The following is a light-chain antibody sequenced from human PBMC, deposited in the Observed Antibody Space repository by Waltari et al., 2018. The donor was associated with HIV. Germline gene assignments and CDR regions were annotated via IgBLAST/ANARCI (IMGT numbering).Light chain of an antibody. CDR3: CSYSGSYTFV. Sequence: QSALTQPRSVSGSPGQSVTIPCTGTSSDVGGYNYVSWYQQHPGKAPKFMIDDVSKRPSGIPDRFSGSKSGKPASLPIYGLQAEDEADYYCCSYSGSYTFVFGGGTKLTVL. CDR1: SSDVGGYNY. CDR2: DVS. J-gene: IGLJ2*01. V-gene: IGLV2-11*01.